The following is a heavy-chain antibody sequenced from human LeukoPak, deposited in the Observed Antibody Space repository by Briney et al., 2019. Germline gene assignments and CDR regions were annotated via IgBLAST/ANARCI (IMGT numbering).Heavy chain of an antibody. V-gene: IGHV3-7*01. CDR1: GFTFSNYW. CDR3: ARDLGYFDAIPYGMDV. D-gene: IGHD3-9*01. J-gene: IGHJ6*02. Sequence: GGSLRLSCAASGFTFSNYWMSWVRQAPGKGLEWVANIKQDGSENYYVDSVKGRFTVSRDDAKNSLYLQMNSLRAEDTAVYYCARDLGYFDAIPYGMDVWGQGTTVTVSS. CDR2: IKQDGSEN.